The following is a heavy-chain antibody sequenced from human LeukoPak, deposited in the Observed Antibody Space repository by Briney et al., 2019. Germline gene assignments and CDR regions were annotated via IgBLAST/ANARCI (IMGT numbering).Heavy chain of an antibody. J-gene: IGHJ2*01. V-gene: IGHV4-59*01. CDR3: ARGGRGSWYFDL. CDR1: SGSISSYY. CDR2: IYYSGST. Sequence: SETLSLTCTVSSGSISSYYWSWIRQPPGKGLEWIGYIYYSGSTNYNPSLKSRVTISVDTSKNQFSLKLSSVTAADTAVYYCARGGRGSWYFDLWGRGTLVTVSS.